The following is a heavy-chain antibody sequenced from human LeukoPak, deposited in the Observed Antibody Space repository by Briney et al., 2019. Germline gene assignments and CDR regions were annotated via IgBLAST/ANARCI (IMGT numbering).Heavy chain of an antibody. J-gene: IGHJ6*03. V-gene: IGHV3-21*01. CDR3: ARDRLPYTSTYYMDV. CDR2: ISSSSSYI. D-gene: IGHD5/OR15-5a*01. CDR1: GFTFSSYS. Sequence: SGGSLRLSCAASGFTFSSYSMNWVRQAPGKGLEWVSSISSSSSYIYYADSVKGRFTISRDNAKNSLYLQMNSLRAEDTAVYYCARDRLPYTSTYYMDVWGKGTTVTISS.